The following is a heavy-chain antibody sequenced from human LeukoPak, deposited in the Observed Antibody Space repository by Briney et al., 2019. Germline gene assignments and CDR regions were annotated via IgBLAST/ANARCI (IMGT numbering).Heavy chain of an antibody. CDR2: IWYDGSNK. J-gene: IGHJ5*02. D-gene: IGHD2-2*01. V-gene: IGHV3-33*01. Sequence: GGSLRLSCAASGFTFSSYGMHWVRQAPGKGLEWVAVIWYDGSNKYYADSVKGRFTISRDNSKNTLYLQMNSLRAEDTAVYYCARDLVVVPAAVNWFDPWGQGTLVTVS. CDR1: GFTFSSYG. CDR3: ARDLVVVPAAVNWFDP.